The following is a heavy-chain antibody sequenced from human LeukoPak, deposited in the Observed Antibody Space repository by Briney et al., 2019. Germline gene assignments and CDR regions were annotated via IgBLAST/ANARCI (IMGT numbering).Heavy chain of an antibody. V-gene: IGHV3-33*01. Sequence: GGSLRLSCAASGFTFSSYGVHWVRQAPGKGLEWVAVIWYDGSNKYYADSVKGRFTISRDNSKNTLYLQMNSLRAEDTAVYYCARGGSSSWYLPFDYWGQGTLVTVSS. CDR2: IWYDGSNK. CDR3: ARGGSSSWYLPFDY. D-gene: IGHD6-13*01. J-gene: IGHJ4*02. CDR1: GFTFSSYG.